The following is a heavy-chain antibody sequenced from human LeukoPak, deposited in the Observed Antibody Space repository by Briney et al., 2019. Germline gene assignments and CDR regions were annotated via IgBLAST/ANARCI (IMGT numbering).Heavy chain of an antibody. CDR1: GGSFSGYY. V-gene: IGHV4-34*01. CDR3: ARGFYYDFWSGYPTSLDY. Sequence: SETLSLTCAVYGGSFSGYYWSWIRQPPGKGLEWIGEINHSGSTNYNPSLKSRVTISVDTSKNQFSLKLSSVTAADTAVYYCARGFYYDFWSGYPTSLDYWGQGTLVAVSS. J-gene: IGHJ4*02. D-gene: IGHD3-3*01. CDR2: INHSGST.